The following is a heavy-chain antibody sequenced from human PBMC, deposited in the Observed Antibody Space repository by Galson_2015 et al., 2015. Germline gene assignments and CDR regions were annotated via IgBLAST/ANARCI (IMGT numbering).Heavy chain of an antibody. CDR2: ISYDGSNK. D-gene: IGHD3-22*01. CDR3: AKDYDSSGYYSYYFDY. CDR1: GFTFSSYG. Sequence: SLRLSCAASGFTFSSYGMHWVRQAPGKGLEWVAVISYDGSNKYYADSVKGRFTISRDNSKSTLYLQMNSLRAEDTAVYYCAKDYDSSGYYSYYFDYWGQGTLVTVSS. V-gene: IGHV3-30*18. J-gene: IGHJ4*02.